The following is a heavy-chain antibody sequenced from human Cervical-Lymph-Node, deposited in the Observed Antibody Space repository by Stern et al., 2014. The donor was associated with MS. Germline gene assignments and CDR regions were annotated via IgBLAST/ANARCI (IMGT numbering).Heavy chain of an antibody. CDR3: ARDYSALYADYYFGQ. CDR1: GLTLSTSG. CDR2: SSGSNPIK. D-gene: IGHD4-17*01. J-gene: IGHJ4*02. V-gene: IGHV3-48*02. Sequence: EVQLVQSGGGLVQPGGSLRLSCTASGLTLSTSGMNWVRQAPGKGLEWLSFSSGSNPIKYYADSVKGRFTISRDNARNSVYLQMNSLRHEDTAVYYCARDYSALYADYYFGQWGQGTLVTVSS.